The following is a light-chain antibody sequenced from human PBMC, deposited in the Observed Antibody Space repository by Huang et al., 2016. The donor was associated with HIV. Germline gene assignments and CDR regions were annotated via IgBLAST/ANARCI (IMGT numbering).Light chain of an antibody. J-gene: IGKJ1*01. Sequence: DIQMTQSTSILSASVGDRVTITCRASQRVSTLLAWYQQKPGHPPKRLIYTSSTLESGVPSMFSRSVSGTEFTLPISSLQPDDVATDYCQHYNTFWTFGQGTKV. CDR1: QRVSTL. CDR2: TSS. V-gene: IGKV1-5*03. CDR3: QHYNTFWT.